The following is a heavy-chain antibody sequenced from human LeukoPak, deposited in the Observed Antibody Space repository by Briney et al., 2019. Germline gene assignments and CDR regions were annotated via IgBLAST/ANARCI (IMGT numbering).Heavy chain of an antibody. CDR2: ISYDGSNK. CDR3: VRYCSSSTCLYYYHMDV. Sequence: GGSLRLSCAASGFTSSSYAMHWVRQAPGKGLEWVAVISYDGSNKYYADSVKGRFTISRDNAKNSLYLQMNSLRAEDTAVYYCVRYCSSSTCLYYYHMDVWGKGTTVTVSS. J-gene: IGHJ6*03. CDR1: GFTSSSYA. V-gene: IGHV3-30-3*01. D-gene: IGHD2-2*01.